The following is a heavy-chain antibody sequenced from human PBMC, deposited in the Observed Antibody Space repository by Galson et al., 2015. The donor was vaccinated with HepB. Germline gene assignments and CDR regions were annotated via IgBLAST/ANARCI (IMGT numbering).Heavy chain of an antibody. CDR1: GFIFSDYY. J-gene: IGHJ4*02. CDR2: IRGSGDTT. D-gene: IGHD1-26*01. Sequence: SLRLSCAASGFIFSDYYMHWVRQAPGKGLEWVSAIRGSGDTTYYADSVRGRFTISRDNSKNTLSLQMNSLRVEDSAVYYCAKKVGASTGRFDYWGQGTLVAVSS. CDR3: AKKVGASTGRFDY. V-gene: IGHV3-23*01.